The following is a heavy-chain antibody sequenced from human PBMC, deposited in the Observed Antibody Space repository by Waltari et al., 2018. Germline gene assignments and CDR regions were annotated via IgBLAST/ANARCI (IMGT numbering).Heavy chain of an antibody. D-gene: IGHD5-12*01. CDR3: ARDEWTEMATTLAAFDI. V-gene: IGHV4-59*11. CDR2: IYYSGST. CDR1: GGSISSHY. Sequence: QVQLQESGPGLVKPSETLSLTCTVSGGSISSHYWSWIRQPPGKGLEWIGYIYYSGSTNYNPSLKSRVTISVDTSKNQFSLKLSSVTAADTAVYYCARDEWTEMATTLAAFDIWGQGTMVTVSS. J-gene: IGHJ3*02.